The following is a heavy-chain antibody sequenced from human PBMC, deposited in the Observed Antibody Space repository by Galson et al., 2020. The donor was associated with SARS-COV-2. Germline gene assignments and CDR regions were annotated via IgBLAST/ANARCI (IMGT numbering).Heavy chain of an antibody. CDR2: IRSERYGGTA. CDR1: GFTFAHFA. Sequence: PGGSLRLSCRTSGFTFAHFAVSWVRQAPGKGLEWLGFIRSERYGGTAKYAASVNGRFTISRDDFKSTAYLQLNSLKTEDTAVYYCTRDWVALYDYETGGWDYWGQGTLVTVSS. V-gene: IGHV3-49*04. J-gene: IGHJ4*02. D-gene: IGHD3-22*01. CDR3: TRDWVALYDYETGGWDY.